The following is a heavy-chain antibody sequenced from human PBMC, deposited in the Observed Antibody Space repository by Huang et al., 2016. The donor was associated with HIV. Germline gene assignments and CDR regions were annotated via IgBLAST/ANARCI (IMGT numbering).Heavy chain of an antibody. V-gene: IGHV3-48*02. D-gene: IGHD2-21*01. CDR3: ARSHLWDV. Sequence: EVQLVESGGGLVQPGGSLRLSCVGSGFTFSRNSMKWVSQAPGKGLEWVSYIDGPSDTIYYADSVRGRFTVSRDNAKNSLYLQMNSLRDEDTAVYYCARSHLWDVWGQGTTVTVSS. J-gene: IGHJ6*02. CDR1: GFTFSRNS. CDR2: IDGPSDTI.